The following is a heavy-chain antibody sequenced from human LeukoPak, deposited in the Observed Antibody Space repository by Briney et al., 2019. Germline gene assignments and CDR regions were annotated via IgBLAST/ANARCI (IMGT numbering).Heavy chain of an antibody. Sequence: GGSLRLSCAASGFTFSNYAMRWVRQAPGKGLEYVSAINSNGGGTYYVDSVKGRFTISRDNSENMLYLQMGSLRAEDMAVYYCVRVGSSGSFDYWGQGALVTVSS. CDR2: INSNGGGT. CDR1: GFTFSNYA. J-gene: IGHJ4*02. V-gene: IGHV3-64*02. D-gene: IGHD3-10*01. CDR3: VRVGSSGSFDY.